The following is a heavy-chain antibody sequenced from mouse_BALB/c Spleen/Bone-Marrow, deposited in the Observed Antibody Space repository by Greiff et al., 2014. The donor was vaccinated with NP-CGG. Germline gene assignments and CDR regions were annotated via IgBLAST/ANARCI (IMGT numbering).Heavy chain of an antibody. V-gene: IGHV1-54*01. CDR2: INPGSNGA. Sequence: QLQQSGAELVRPGASVKVSCKASGYAFSNYFIEWVKKRPRQGLEWIGVINPGSNGANYSEKFKGKATLTADKSSSTAYMQLSSLTSDDSAVYFCTRSWGKDAMDYWGQGTSVTVSS. D-gene: IGHD2-1*01. CDR1: GYAFSNYF. J-gene: IGHJ4*01. CDR3: TRSWGKDAMDY.